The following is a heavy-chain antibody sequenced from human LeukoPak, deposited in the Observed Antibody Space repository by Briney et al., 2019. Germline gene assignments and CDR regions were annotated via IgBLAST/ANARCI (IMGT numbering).Heavy chain of an antibody. CDR3: ARGLAARDAFDI. V-gene: IGHV4-4*02. CDR1: GGSISSSNW. D-gene: IGHD6-6*01. J-gene: IGHJ3*02. Sequence: PSGTLSLTCAVSGGSISSSNWWSWVRQPPGKGLEWIGEIYHSGSTNYNPSLKSRVTISVDTSKNQFSLKLSSVTAADTAVYYCARGLAARDAFDIWGQGTMVTVSS. CDR2: IYHSGST.